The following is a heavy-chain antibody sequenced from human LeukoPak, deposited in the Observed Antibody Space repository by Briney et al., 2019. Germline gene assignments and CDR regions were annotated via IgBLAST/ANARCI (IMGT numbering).Heavy chain of an antibody. D-gene: IGHD6-19*01. V-gene: IGHV4-59*01. Sequence: SETLSLTCTVSGGSISSYYWSWIRQPPGKGLEWIGYIYYSGSTNYNPSLKSRVTISVDTSKNQFSLKLSSVTAADTAVYYCARANSGRPIYYYYYYMDVWGKGTTVTISS. CDR1: GGSISSYY. J-gene: IGHJ6*03. CDR3: ARANSGRPIYYYYYYMDV. CDR2: IYYSGST.